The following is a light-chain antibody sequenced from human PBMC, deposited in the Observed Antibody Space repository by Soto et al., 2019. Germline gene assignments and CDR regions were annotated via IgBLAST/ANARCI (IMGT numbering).Light chain of an antibody. V-gene: IGKV1-39*01. Sequence: DIQMTQSPSSLSASVGDRVTITCRASQSIATYLSWYQQTPGRAPKLLIYSASILHSGVPSRFSGSGSGTDFDLTIFSLQPEDFAIYYCQQSAGTPRTFGGGTKVEIK. CDR1: QSIATY. CDR2: SAS. J-gene: IGKJ4*01. CDR3: QQSAGTPRT.